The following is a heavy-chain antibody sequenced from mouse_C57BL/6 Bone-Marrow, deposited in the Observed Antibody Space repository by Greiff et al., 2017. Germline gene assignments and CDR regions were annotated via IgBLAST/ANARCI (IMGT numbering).Heavy chain of an antibody. J-gene: IGHJ2*01. D-gene: IGHD1-1*01. CDR3: ARPGYYGFDY. CDR2: ISSGSSTI. V-gene: IGHV5-17*01. CDR1: GFTFSDYG. Sequence: EVHLVESGGGLVKPGGSLKLSCAASGFTFSDYGMHWVRQAPEKGLEWVAYISSGSSTIYYADTVKGRFTISRDNAKNTLFLQMTSLRSEDTAMYYCARPGYYGFDYWGQGTTLTVSS.